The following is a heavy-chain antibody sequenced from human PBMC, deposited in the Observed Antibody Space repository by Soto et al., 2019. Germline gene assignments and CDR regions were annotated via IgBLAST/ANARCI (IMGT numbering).Heavy chain of an antibody. J-gene: IGHJ4*02. D-gene: IGHD6-19*01. Sequence: EVQLLESGGGLVQPGGSLRLSCAASGFTFSSYAMSWVRQAPGKGLEWVSGIGGSGAGTNYADSVKGRFTISRDNSKNTLYLQMRSLRAEDTAVYYCARGGGIAVAGTHLDYWGQGTLVTVSS. CDR1: GFTFSSYA. CDR2: IGGSGAGT. CDR3: ARGGGIAVAGTHLDY. V-gene: IGHV3-23*01.